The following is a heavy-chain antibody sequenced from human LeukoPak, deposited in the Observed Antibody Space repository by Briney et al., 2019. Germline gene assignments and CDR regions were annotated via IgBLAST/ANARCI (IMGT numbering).Heavy chain of an antibody. CDR2: IYYSGST. CDR3: ARAGGYCSGGSCYHYFDS. CDR1: GGSISSYY. Sequence: SETLSLTCTVSGGSISSYYWSWIRQPPGKGLEWIGYIYYSGSTNYNPSLKSRVTISVDKSKNQFSLKLTSVTAADTADYYCARAGGYCSGGSCYHYFDSWGQGTLVTVSS. D-gene: IGHD2-15*01. J-gene: IGHJ4*02. V-gene: IGHV4-59*01.